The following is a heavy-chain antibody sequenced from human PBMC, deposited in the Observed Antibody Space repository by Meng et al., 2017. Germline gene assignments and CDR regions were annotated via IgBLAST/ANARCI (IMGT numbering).Heavy chain of an antibody. J-gene: IGHJ4*02. CDR3: ASGWSMFQT. Sequence: QLQQSGPGLMKPSQPLSLTCAISGDTASSDSAAWNWIRQSPSRGLEWLGRTYYRSKWYNDFAVSVKSRIISNPDTSKNHFSLQLNSVTPEDTAVYYCASGWSMFQTWGQGTLVTVSS. CDR1: GDTASSDSAA. D-gene: IGHD3-10*02. V-gene: IGHV6-1*01. CDR2: TYYRSKWYN.